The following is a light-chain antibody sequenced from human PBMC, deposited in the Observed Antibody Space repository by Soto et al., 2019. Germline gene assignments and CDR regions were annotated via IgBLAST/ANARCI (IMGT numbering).Light chain of an antibody. CDR3: QQYNNWPRT. CDR2: DTS. Sequence: EIVMTQSPATLSVSPGKRATLSCRASQSVSSSLAWYQRKPGQAPRLLIYDTSTRATGIQARFSGSGSGTEFTLTISTLQSEDFAVYYCQQYNNWPRTFGQGTKVDIK. V-gene: IGKV3-15*01. CDR1: QSVSSS. J-gene: IGKJ1*01.